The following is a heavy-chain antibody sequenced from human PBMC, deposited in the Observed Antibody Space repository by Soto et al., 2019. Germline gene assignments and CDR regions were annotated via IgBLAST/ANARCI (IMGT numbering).Heavy chain of an antibody. D-gene: IGHD2-2*01. CDR1: GFTFSRYG. Sequence: QVELVESGGVVVQPGGSLRLACAASGFTFSRYGMHWVRQAPGKGMEWVAGIWFDGSKEFYAASVEGRFTISRDNSKNMVYLEMNSPRDVDTAVYYCARAVPAAKGGVDSWGQGTVVTVSS. CDR3: ARAVPAAKGGVDS. J-gene: IGHJ5*01. V-gene: IGHV3-33*01. CDR2: IWFDGSKE.